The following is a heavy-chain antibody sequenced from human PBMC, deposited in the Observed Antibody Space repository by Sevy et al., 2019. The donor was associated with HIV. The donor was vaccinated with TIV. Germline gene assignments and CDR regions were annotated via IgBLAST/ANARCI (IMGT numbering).Heavy chain of an antibody. CDR3: ARGYASSGYYLYYFDY. CDR2: ISSSSSTI. Sequence: GGSLRLSCAASGFTFSSYSMNWVRQAPGKGLEWVSYISSSSSTIYYADSVKGRFTISRDNAKNPLYLQMNSLRDEDTAVYYCARGYASSGYYLYYFDYWGQGTLVTVSS. J-gene: IGHJ4*02. D-gene: IGHD3-22*01. V-gene: IGHV3-48*02. CDR1: GFTFSSYS.